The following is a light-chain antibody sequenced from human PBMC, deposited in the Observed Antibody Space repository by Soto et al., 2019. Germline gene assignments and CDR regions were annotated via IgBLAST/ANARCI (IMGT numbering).Light chain of an antibody. Sequence: DIQMTQSPSSVSASVGDRVTITCRANQAISRWLAWYQQKPGKAPKLLISAASSLQSGVPSRFSGSGSGTDFTLTISSLQPEDFAPYYCQQANSLPWTLGQGTKVDIK. CDR3: QQANSLPWT. CDR1: QAISRW. J-gene: IGKJ1*01. V-gene: IGKV1-12*01. CDR2: AAS.